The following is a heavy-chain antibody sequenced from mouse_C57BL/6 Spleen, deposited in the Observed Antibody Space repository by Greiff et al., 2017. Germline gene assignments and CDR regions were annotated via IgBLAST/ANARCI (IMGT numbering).Heavy chain of an antibody. CDR3: ARERPKYYDYDEYDLDD. CDR2: IYPGSGYT. J-gene: IGHJ2*01. CDR1: GYTFTDYY. Sequence: QVQLQQSGAELVRPGASVKLSCKASGYTFTDYYINWVKQRPGQGLEWIARIYPGSGYTYYNEKFKGKATLTAKKSASTAYMQLSSLTSEDSAVYFGARERPKYYDYDEYDLDDWGQGTTLTVSS. D-gene: IGHD2-4*01. V-gene: IGHV1-76*01.